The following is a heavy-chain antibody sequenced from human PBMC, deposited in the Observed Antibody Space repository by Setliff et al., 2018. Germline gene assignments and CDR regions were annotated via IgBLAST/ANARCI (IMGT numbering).Heavy chain of an antibody. D-gene: IGHD1-26*01. Sequence: SETLSLTCSVSGASISSNYWSWIRQSPGKGPEWIGYIYYNGTTRYSPSLKSRVTISVDTSKNQFSLRLRSVTAADTAVYFCARDNTMVGATDYWGLGTLVTVSS. CDR2: IYYNGTT. J-gene: IGHJ4*02. CDR3: ARDNTMVGATDY. V-gene: IGHV4-59*12. CDR1: GASISSNY.